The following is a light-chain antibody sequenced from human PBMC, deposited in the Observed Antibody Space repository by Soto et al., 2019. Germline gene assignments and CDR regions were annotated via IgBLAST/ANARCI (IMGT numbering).Light chain of an antibody. CDR3: QQSNSFPFT. CDR1: QSINSN. CDR2: GAS. J-gene: IGKJ3*01. Sequence: EIVMTQSPVTLSVSPGERATLSCRASQSINSNLAWYQQKPGQAPRLLIYGASTRATGIPARFSGSGSGTDFTLTISNLQSEDFATYYCQQSNSFPFTFGPGTTVDVK. V-gene: IGKV3-15*01.